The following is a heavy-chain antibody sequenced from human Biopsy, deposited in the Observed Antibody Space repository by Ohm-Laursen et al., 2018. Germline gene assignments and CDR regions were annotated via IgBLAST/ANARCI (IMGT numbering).Heavy chain of an antibody. J-gene: IGHJ5*02. CDR2: ITGSGGST. V-gene: IGHV3-23*01. D-gene: IGHD3-16*01. CDR3: AKGYGPDNWFDP. Sequence: SLRLSCAASGFPFHNYAMNWVRQAPGEGQEWVSSITGSGGSTYYPDSVKGRFTISRDNSKNSLYLQMNSLRAEDTAVYYCAKGYGPDNWFDPWGQGTLVTVSS. CDR1: GFPFHNYA.